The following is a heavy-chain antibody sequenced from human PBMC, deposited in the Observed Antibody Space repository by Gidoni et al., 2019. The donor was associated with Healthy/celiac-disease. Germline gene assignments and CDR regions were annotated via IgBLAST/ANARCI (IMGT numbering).Heavy chain of an antibody. Sequence: EVQLLESGGGLVQPGGSLSLSCAASGFTFSSYAMSWVRQAPGKGLEWVSAISGSGGSTYYADSVKGRFTISRDNSKNTLYLQMNSLRAEDTAVYYCAKVGPLWVPAAITYYYYGMDVWGQGTTVTVSS. V-gene: IGHV3-23*01. CDR1: GFTFSSYA. CDR3: AKVGPLWVPAAITYYYYGMDV. J-gene: IGHJ6*02. D-gene: IGHD2-2*01. CDR2: ISGSGGST.